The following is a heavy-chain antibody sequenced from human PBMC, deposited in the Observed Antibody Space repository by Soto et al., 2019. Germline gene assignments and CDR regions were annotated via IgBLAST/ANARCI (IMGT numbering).Heavy chain of an antibody. CDR1: GNTFTSYG. CDR2: ISAYNGNT. J-gene: IGHJ4*02. V-gene: IGHV1-18*01. CDR3: AREQTYYDILTGYRRQDIFDY. Sequence: ASVKVSCKASGNTFTSYGISWVRQAPGQGLEWMGWISAYNGNTNYAQKLQGRVTMTTDTSTSTAYMELRSLRSDDTAVYYCAREQTYYDILTGYRRQDIFDYWGQETLVTVSS. D-gene: IGHD3-9*01.